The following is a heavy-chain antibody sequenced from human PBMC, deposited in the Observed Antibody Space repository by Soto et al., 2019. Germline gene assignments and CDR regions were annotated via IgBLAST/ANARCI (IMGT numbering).Heavy chain of an antibody. J-gene: IGHJ4*02. Sequence: QVQLQQSGPRLVEPSQTLSLTCATSGDSVSSDSIAWNWIRQSPSRCLEWLGRTYYRSKWFNDYAPSVKSRITINPDTSKNQFSLQLNSVTPEDTAVYYCAKGTGWSLYYFDYWGQGILVTVSS. CDR1: GDSVSSDSIA. CDR2: TYYRSKWFN. CDR3: AKGTGWSLYYFDY. V-gene: IGHV6-1*01. D-gene: IGHD6-19*01.